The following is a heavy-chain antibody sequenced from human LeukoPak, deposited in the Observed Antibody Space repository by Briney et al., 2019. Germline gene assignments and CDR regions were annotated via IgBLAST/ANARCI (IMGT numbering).Heavy chain of an antibody. D-gene: IGHD3-22*01. CDR1: GYSFTGYY. CDR2: INPISGGT. V-gene: IGHV1-2*02. CDR3: ARNYYDSSGYYYAVDY. J-gene: IGHJ4*02. Sequence: ASVKVSCKASGYSFTGYYIHWVRQAPGQGLQWMGWINPISGGTDYAQKFQGRVTMTRDTSIRTAYMELSRLRSDDTAVYYCARNYYDSSGYYYAVDYWGQGTLVTVSS.